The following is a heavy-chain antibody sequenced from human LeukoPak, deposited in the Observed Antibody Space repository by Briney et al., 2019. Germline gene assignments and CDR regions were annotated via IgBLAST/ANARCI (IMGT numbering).Heavy chain of an antibody. V-gene: IGHV1-2*02. CDR1: GYTFTGYY. D-gene: IGHD3-16*01. CDR3: ARDPLRYDYPRYMDV. CDR2: INPNSGGT. J-gene: IGHJ6*03. Sequence: ASVKVSCKASGYTFTGYYMHWVRQAPGQGLEWMGWINPNSGGTNYAQKFQGRVTMTRDTSISTAYMELSRLRSDDTAVYYCARDPLRYDYPRYMDVWGKGTTVTVSS.